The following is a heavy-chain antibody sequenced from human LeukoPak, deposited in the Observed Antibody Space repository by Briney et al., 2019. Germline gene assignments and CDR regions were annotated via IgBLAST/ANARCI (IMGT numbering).Heavy chain of an antibody. Sequence: PGGSLRLSCAVSGFTFSDYTMNWVRQAPGKGLEWVAVIWYDGSDKDYADSVKGRFIISRDNSKNTLYLQMNSLRAEDTAVYYCAKDQPKSHNAFDIWGQGTMVTVSS. CDR2: IWYDGSDK. CDR1: GFTFSDYT. CDR3: AKDQPKSHNAFDI. J-gene: IGHJ3*02. V-gene: IGHV3-33*06.